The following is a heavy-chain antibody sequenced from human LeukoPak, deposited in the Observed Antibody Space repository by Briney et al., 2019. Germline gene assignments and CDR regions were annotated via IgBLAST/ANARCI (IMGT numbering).Heavy chain of an antibody. CDR1: GYTFNAYY. Sequence: GASVKVSCKASGYTFNAYYMHWVRQAPGQGLEWMGWINPNSGGTNYAQKFQGRVTMTRDTSISTAYMELSRLRSDDTAVYYCARGSYSSSWYRVDYWGQGTLVTVSS. CDR3: ARGSYSSSWYRVDY. V-gene: IGHV1-2*02. CDR2: INPNSGGT. J-gene: IGHJ4*02. D-gene: IGHD6-13*01.